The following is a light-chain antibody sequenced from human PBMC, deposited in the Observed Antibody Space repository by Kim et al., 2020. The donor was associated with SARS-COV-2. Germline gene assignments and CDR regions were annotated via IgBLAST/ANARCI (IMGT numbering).Light chain of an antibody. J-gene: IGLJ3*02. V-gene: IGLV1-44*01. CDR3: ATWDDSLDVWM. CDR1: SSNIGSNT. CDR2: TDD. Sequence: GQMVTISCSGSSSNIGSNTVNWYQQFPGTAPQLLIDTDDRRPSGVSDRVSCSKSGTSASLAISALRSEDEAAYYCATWDDSLDVWMFGGGTKVTVL.